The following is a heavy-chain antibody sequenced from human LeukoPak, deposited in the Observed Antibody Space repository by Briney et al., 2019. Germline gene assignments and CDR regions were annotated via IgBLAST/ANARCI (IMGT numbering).Heavy chain of an antibody. CDR1: EFTFSNYG. CDR3: ARDLEDSSPFGAFDM. D-gene: IGHD3-22*01. J-gene: IGHJ3*02. CDR2: IWFDGIRK. V-gene: IGHV3-33*01. Sequence: TGRSLRLSCAPSEFTFSNYGMHWVRQVPRKGLEWVAAIWFDGIRKYYADSVKGRLTISRDNSKNTLYLQMNVLRAEDTAVYYCARDLEDSSPFGAFDMWGQGTMVTVSS.